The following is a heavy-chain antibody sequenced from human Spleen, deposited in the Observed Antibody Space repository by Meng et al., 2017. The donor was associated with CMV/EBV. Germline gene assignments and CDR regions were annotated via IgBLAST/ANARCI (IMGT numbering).Heavy chain of an antibody. CDR2: IRYDGSNK. Sequence: GESLKISCAASGFTFSSYAMHWVRQAPGKGLEWVTLIRYDGSNKYYADSVKGRFTISRDNSKNTLYLQMNSLRVEDTAVYCCARDGTTGYSSSWYPFYYYGMDVWGQGTTVTVSS. J-gene: IGHJ6*02. V-gene: IGHV3-30*01. D-gene: IGHD6-13*01. CDR3: ARDGTTGYSSSWYPFYYYGMDV. CDR1: GFTFSSYA.